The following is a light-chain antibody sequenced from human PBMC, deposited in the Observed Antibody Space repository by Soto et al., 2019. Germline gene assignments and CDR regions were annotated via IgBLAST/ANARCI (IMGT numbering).Light chain of an antibody. CDR1: QSVSSN. V-gene: IGKV3-15*01. Sequence: ELVMTQSPATLSVSPGERATLSCRASQSVSSNLAWYQQKPGQAPRLLIYGASTRATGIPARFSGSGSGTEFTLTISRLQSEDFAVYYWQQYNNWPPLTLGGGTKVEIK. CDR2: GAS. J-gene: IGKJ4*01. CDR3: QQYNNWPPLT.